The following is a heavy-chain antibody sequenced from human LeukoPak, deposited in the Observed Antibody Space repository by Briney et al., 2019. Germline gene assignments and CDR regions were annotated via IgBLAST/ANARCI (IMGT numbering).Heavy chain of an antibody. CDR3: ARVDYDFWSGYPEKVNGMDV. CDR2: IIPILGIA. J-gene: IGHJ6*02. CDR1: GGTFSSYA. V-gene: IGHV1-69*04. D-gene: IGHD3-3*01. Sequence: SVKVSCKASGGTFSSYAISWVRQAPGQGLEWMGRIIPILGIANYAQKFQGRVTITADKSTSTAYMELSSLRSEDTAVYYCARVDYDFWSGYPEKVNGMDVWGQGTTVTVSS.